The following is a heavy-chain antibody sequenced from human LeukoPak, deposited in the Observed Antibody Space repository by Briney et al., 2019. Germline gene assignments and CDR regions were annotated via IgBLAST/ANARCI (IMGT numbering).Heavy chain of an antibody. CDR2: IYTSGST. V-gene: IGHV4-4*09. CDR1: GGSISSYY. Sequence: SETLSLTCTVSGGSISSYYWSWIRQPPGKGLEWIGYIYTSGSTNYNPSLKSRVTISVVTSKNQFSLKLSSVTAADTAVYYCARRTSYCSSTSCYYYFDYWGQGTLVTVSS. CDR3: ARRTSYCSSTSCYYYFDY. D-gene: IGHD2-2*01. J-gene: IGHJ4*02.